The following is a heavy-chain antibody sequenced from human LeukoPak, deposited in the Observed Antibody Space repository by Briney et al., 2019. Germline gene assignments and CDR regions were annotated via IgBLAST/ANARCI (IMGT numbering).Heavy chain of an antibody. J-gene: IGHJ4*02. D-gene: IGHD3-22*01. V-gene: IGHV3-23*01. Sequence: PGGSLRLSCAASGFTFSSYAMSWVRQAPGKGREWGSGISASGGVTYSAESVRGRFTISRDSSKNTLYLQMNSLRAEDTAVYYCANGVGGGYLNPLFDYWGQGTLVTVSS. CDR1: GFTFSSYA. CDR3: ANGVGGGYLNPLFDY. CDR2: ISASGGVT.